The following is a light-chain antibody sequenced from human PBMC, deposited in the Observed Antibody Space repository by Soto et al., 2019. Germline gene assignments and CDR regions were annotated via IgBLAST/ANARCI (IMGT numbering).Light chain of an antibody. Sequence: QSALTQPASVSGSPGQPITISCTGTSSDVGSFDSVAWYQHNPGKAPKLMIYDVSNRPSGGSSRFSGSKSGNTASLSISGLQTEDEANYYCSSFTTRSTLVFGTGTKLTVL. J-gene: IGLJ1*01. CDR3: SSFTTRSTLV. V-gene: IGLV2-14*01. CDR1: SSDVGSFDS. CDR2: DVS.